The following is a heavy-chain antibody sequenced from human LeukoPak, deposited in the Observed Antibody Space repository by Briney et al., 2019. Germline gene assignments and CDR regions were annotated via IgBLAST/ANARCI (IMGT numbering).Heavy chain of an antibody. Sequence: GGSLRLSCAASGFTFSSYAMSWVRQAPGKGLEWVSAISGSGGSTYYADSVKGRFTISRDNSKNTLYLQMNSLRAEDTAVYYCAKHDSSGYYEWYYYYYMDVWGKGTTVTVSS. V-gene: IGHV3-23*01. J-gene: IGHJ6*03. CDR1: GFTFSSYA. CDR2: ISGSGGST. D-gene: IGHD3-22*01. CDR3: AKHDSSGYYEWYYYYYMDV.